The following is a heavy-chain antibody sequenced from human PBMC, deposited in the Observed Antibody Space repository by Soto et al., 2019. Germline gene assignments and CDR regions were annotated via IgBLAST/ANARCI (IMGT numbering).Heavy chain of an antibody. V-gene: IGHV4-59*01. Sequence: QVQLQESGPGLVKPSETLSLTCTVSGGSIIAYYLSWIRQPPGKGLEWIGYIYYSGSTNYNPSLKSRVALSIDTSTSQFSLKLSYLTAADTAVYYCASRPRYGDYGIDYLGQGTLVTVSS. CDR3: ASRPRYGDYGIDY. J-gene: IGHJ4*02. D-gene: IGHD4-17*01. CDR2: IYYSGST. CDR1: GGSIIAYY.